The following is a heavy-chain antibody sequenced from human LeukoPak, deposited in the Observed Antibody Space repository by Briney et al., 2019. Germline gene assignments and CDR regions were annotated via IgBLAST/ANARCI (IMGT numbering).Heavy chain of an antibody. CDR2: IDHRGTA. CDR3: AVGITIIGVASSFDS. CDR1: GASYNTYY. V-gene: IGHV4-34*01. J-gene: IGHJ4*02. D-gene: IGHD3-3*01. Sequence: SETLSLTCAVYGASYNTYYWSWIRRPPGKGLEWIGDIDHRGTATYNPSLKSRLTISADASKNQFSLKLNSVADADTAVYYCAVGITIIGVASSFDSWGQGNLVIVSS.